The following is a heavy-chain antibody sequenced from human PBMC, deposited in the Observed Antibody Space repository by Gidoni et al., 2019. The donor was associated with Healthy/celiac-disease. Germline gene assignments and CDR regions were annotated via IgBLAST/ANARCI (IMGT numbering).Heavy chain of an antibody. Sequence: EVQLFESGGGLVQPGGSLRLSCAAPGLSFSSHGMGWVRPGPGKGVGWVSAISGSGGSTYYADSVKGRFTISRDNSKNTLYLQMNSLRAEDTAVYYCAKDGTRFLEWLSAGDVWGKGTTVTVSS. CDR3: AKDGTRFLEWLSAGDV. V-gene: IGHV3-23*01. CDR1: GLSFSSHG. D-gene: IGHD3-3*01. CDR2: ISGSGGST. J-gene: IGHJ6*04.